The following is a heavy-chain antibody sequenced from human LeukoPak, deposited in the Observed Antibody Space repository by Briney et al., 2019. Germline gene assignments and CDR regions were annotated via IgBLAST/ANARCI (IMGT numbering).Heavy chain of an antibody. D-gene: IGHD1-26*01. CDR1: GYTFTGYY. V-gene: IGHV1-2*02. CDR3: ARTPVQGAQSGSYYHFDY. J-gene: IGHJ4*02. Sequence: ASVKVPCKASGYTFTGYYMHWVRQAPGQGLEWMGWINPNSGGTNYAQKLQGRVTMTTDTSTSTAYMELRSLRSDDTAVYYCARTPVQGAQSGSYYHFDYWGQGTLVTVSS. CDR2: INPNSGGT.